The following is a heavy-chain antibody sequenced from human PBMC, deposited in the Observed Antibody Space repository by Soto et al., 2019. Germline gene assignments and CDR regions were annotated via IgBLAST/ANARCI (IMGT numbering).Heavy chain of an antibody. V-gene: IGHV4-30-4*01. CDR3: ARCEATPNYYGRDV. CDR2: IHYSGST. Sequence: QVQLQESGPGLVKPSQTLSLTCTVSGGSISSGDYYWNWIRQPPGKGLEWIGYIHYSGSTYYSPSRESRATISFDMSKNQFSLRLNSVTAEDTAVYYCARCEATPNYYGRDVWGQGTTVTVSS. J-gene: IGHJ6*02. CDR1: GGSISSGDYY.